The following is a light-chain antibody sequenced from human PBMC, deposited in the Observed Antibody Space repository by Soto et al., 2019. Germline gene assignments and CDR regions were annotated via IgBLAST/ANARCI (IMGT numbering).Light chain of an antibody. V-gene: IGLV2-11*01. J-gene: IGLJ3*02. Sequence: QSALTQPRSVSGSPGESVTISCNGTSSDVGGYSYVSWYQQHPGKAPKLMIYDVTKRPSGVPDRFSGSKSGNTASLTISGLQAEDEADYYCCSYAGSAWVFGGGTKLTVL. CDR2: DVT. CDR1: SSDVGGYSY. CDR3: CSYAGSAWV.